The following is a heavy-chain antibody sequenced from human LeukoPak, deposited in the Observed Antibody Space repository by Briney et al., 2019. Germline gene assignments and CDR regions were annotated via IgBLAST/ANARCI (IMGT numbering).Heavy chain of an antibody. CDR1: GFTFSNHG. J-gene: IGHJ4*02. V-gene: IGHV3-23*01. CDR2: ISPSGDIT. D-gene: IGHD3-10*01. CDR3: AKDDAWLRFGE. Sequence: GGTLRLSCAASGFTFSNHGMNWVRQAPGKWLEWVSGISPSGDITYYADSVKGRFTISRDNSKNTLYLEVISLTAEDTAVYYCAKDDAWLRFGEWSQGTLVTVSS.